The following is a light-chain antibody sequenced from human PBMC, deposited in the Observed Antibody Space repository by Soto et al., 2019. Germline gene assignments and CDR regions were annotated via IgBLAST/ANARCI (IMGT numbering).Light chain of an antibody. V-gene: IGLV1-44*01. CDR2: SHN. J-gene: IGLJ3*02. Sequence: QSVLPQPPSASGTPGQRVTISCSGSNSNIGSNSVNWYQQLPGTAPKLLIYSHNQRPSGVPDRFSSSKSGTSASLAISGLQSEDEADYYCAAWDDILNGWVFGGGTKLTVL. CDR3: AAWDDILNGWV. CDR1: NSNIGSNS.